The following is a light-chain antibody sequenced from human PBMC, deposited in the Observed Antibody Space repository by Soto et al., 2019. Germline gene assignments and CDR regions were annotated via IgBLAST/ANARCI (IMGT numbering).Light chain of an antibody. V-gene: IGLV2-23*01. CDR2: EGS. Sequence: QSVLTQPASVSGSPGQSITISCTGTSSDVGSYNLVSWYQQHPGKAPKLMIYEGSKRPSGVSNRFSGSKSGNSASLTISWLQAEFEADYYCCSYAGSSTSLYVFGTGTKVTV. CDR1: SSDVGSYNL. J-gene: IGLJ1*01. CDR3: CSYAGSSTSLYV.